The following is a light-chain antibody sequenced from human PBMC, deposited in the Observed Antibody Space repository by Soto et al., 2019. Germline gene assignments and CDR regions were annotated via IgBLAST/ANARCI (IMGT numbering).Light chain of an antibody. J-gene: IGLJ2*01. V-gene: IGLV1-47*02. CDR2: SNN. Sequence: QSVLTQPPSAFGTPGQRVFISCSGSSSNIGGTNYAYWYQQLPGAAPKLLMHSNNLRPSGVPERISGSKSGTSASLAISGLRSEDEAVYDCASWDDRLGAVIFGGGTKLTVL. CDR3: ASWDDRLGAVI. CDR1: SSNIGGTNY.